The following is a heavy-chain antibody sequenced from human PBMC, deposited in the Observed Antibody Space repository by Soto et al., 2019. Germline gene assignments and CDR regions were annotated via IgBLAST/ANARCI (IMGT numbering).Heavy chain of an antibody. Sequence: QVQLVQSGAEVKKPGASVKVSCKVSGYTFTELSMHWVRQAPGKGLEWMGGFDPETGERIYTQKFQGRVTMTEATSTETAYMELRSLRSEATAVYYCATVPYGDYSPDYWCQGTLVTVSS. CDR2: FDPETGER. CDR3: ATVPYGDYSPDY. CDR1: GYTFTELS. V-gene: IGHV1-24*01. J-gene: IGHJ4*02. D-gene: IGHD4-17*01.